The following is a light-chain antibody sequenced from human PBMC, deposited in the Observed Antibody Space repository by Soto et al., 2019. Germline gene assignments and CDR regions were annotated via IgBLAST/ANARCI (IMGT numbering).Light chain of an antibody. CDR2: GAS. J-gene: IGKJ3*01. V-gene: IGKV3-15*01. Sequence: EIVLTQSPATLSVSPGARVTLSCRASQSVSTNVAWYQQKPGQAPRLLIYGASTRATGVPARVSGSGYGTEFSLTISSLQSEDFVEYFCQQDHNWPVTFVPGTRVDLK. CDR3: QQDHNWPVT. CDR1: QSVSTN.